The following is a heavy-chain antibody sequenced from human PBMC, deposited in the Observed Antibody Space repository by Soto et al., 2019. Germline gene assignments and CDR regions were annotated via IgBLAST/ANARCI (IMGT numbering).Heavy chain of an antibody. CDR2: IKTKPDDGTI. Sequence: GSLRLSCAASGLILSDVWMTWVRQAPGKGLEWVGRIKTKPDDGTIDYAAPVRGRFTISRDDSKNTLYLQMTSLTPDDTGVYYCTTSNLGVDFWGPGTLVTVSS. J-gene: IGHJ4*02. CDR1: GLILSDVW. D-gene: IGHD1-1*01. V-gene: IGHV3-15*01. CDR3: TTSNLGVDF.